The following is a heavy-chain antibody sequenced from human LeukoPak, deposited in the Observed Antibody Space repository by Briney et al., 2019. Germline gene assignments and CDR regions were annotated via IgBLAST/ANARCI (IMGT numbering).Heavy chain of an antibody. CDR3: ARWGSGYYNFDL. D-gene: IGHD3-22*01. Sequence: SETLSLTCTVSGGSISSYYWSWIRQPAGKGLEWIGRIYTSGSTNYNPSLKSRVTISGDESKNQFSLKLSSVTAADTAVYYCARWGSGYYNFDLWGRGTLVTVSS. V-gene: IGHV4-4*07. CDR2: IYTSGST. CDR1: GGSISSYY. J-gene: IGHJ2*01.